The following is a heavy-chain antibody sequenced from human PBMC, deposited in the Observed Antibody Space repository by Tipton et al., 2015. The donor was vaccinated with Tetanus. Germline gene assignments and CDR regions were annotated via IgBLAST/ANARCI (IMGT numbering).Heavy chain of an antibody. D-gene: IGHD3-22*01. CDR1: GGSFSGYY. Sequence: LRLSCAVYGGSFSGYYWSWIRQPPGKGLEWIGYIYYSGSTNYNPSLKSRVTISVDTSKNQFSLKLSSVTAADTAVYYCARSEDYYDSSGYYLGGDFDYWGQGTLVTVSS. J-gene: IGHJ4*02. V-gene: IGHV4-59*01. CDR3: ARSEDYYDSSGYYLGGDFDY. CDR2: IYYSGST.